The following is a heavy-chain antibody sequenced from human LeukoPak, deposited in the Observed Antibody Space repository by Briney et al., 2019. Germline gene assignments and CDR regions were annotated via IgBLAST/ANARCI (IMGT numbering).Heavy chain of an antibody. CDR2: ISWNSGSI. Sequence: PGGSLRLSCAASGFTFDDYAMHWVRQAPGKGLEWVSGISWNSGSIGYADSVKGRFTISRDNAKNSLYLQMNSLRAEDTALYYCAKASVGGDAFDIWGQGTMVTVSS. J-gene: IGHJ3*02. V-gene: IGHV3-9*01. CDR3: AKASVGGDAFDI. CDR1: GFTFDDYA. D-gene: IGHD3-16*01.